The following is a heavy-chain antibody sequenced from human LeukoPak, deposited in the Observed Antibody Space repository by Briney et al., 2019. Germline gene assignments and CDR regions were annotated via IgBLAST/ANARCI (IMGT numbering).Heavy chain of an antibody. CDR1: GFTVSSNY. CDR3: ARDTLFYVTTVVTRPLDYYYYGMDV. J-gene: IGHJ6*02. D-gene: IGHD4-23*01. CDR2: IYSGGST. Sequence: PGGSLRLSCAASGFTVSSNYMSWVRQAPGKGLEWVSVIYSGGSTYYADSVKGRFTISRDNSKNTLYLQMNSLRAEDTAVYYCARDTLFYVTTVVTRPLDYYYYGMDVWGQGTTVTVSS. V-gene: IGHV3-53*01.